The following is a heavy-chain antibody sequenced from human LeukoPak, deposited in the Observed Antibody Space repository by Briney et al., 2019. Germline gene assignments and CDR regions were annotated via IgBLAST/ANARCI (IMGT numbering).Heavy chain of an antibody. CDR1: GESFSGYY. V-gene: IGHV4-34*01. CDR2: ISHSGVT. CDR3: VARAGYSSSRFSPPTYYLDY. J-gene: IGHJ4*02. Sequence: SETLSLSCAVSGESFSGYYWSWVRQAPGKGLEWVGEISHSGVTNYNPSLKSRVSISADTSNKHFSLKLTSLTAADTGVYYCVARAGYSSSRFSPPTYYLDYWGQGTMVTVSS. D-gene: IGHD6-13*01.